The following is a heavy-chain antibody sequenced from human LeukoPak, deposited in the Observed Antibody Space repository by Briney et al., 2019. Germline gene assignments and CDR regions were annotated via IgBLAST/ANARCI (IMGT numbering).Heavy chain of an antibody. CDR2: IRGDNGNT. J-gene: IGHJ4*02. V-gene: IGHV1-18*01. CDR3: ARVDLLTGYYFFDY. CDR1: GYTFSNYG. D-gene: IGHD3-9*01. Sequence: VSVKVSCKASGYTFSNYGISWVRQAPGQGLEWVGWIRGDNGNTNYAQKLQGRVTMTTDTSTSTAYMELRSLGSDETAVYYCARVDLLTGYYFFDYWGQGTLVTVSS.